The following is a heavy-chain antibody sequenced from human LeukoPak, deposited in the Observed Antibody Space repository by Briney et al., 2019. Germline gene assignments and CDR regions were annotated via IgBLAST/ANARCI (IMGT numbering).Heavy chain of an antibody. V-gene: IGHV3-30*18. D-gene: IGHD5-24*01. CDR3: AKDRHPVRTDGYYFEH. J-gene: IGHJ4*02. Sequence: GRSLRLSCAASAFTFSTYGMHWVRQAPGKGLEWVAVILYDGNNKYYADSVSGRFTISRDNSKNTLYLQMNSLRPEDTAVYYCAKDRHPVRTDGYYFEHWGQGTLVTVSS. CDR1: AFTFSTYG. CDR2: ILYDGNNK.